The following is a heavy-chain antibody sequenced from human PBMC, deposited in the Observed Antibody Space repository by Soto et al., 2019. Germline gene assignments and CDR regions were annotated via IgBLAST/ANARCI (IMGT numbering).Heavy chain of an antibody. D-gene: IGHD2-2*02. CDR2: ISYDGSNK. CDR1: GFTFSSYA. J-gene: IGHJ4*02. CDR3: ARDEDLGYCSSTSCYIFDY. Sequence: GGSLRLSCAASGFTFSSYAMHWVRQAPGKGLEWVAVISYDGSNKYYADSVKGRFTISRDNSKNTLYLQMNSLRAEDTAVYYCARDEDLGYCSSTSCYIFDYWGQGTLVTVSS. V-gene: IGHV3-30-3*01.